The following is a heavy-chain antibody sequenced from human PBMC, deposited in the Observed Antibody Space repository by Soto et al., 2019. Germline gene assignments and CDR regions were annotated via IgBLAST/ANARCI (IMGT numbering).Heavy chain of an antibody. Sequence: GGSLRLSCAASGFTVSSNYMSWVRQAPGKGLEWVSVIYSGGSTYYADSVKGRFTISRDNSKNTLYLQMNSLRAEDTAVYYCARALKGGYYHYMDVWGKGTTVTVSS. V-gene: IGHV3-66*01. CDR1: GFTVSSNY. D-gene: IGHD3-16*01. J-gene: IGHJ6*03. CDR2: IYSGGST. CDR3: ARALKGGYYHYMDV.